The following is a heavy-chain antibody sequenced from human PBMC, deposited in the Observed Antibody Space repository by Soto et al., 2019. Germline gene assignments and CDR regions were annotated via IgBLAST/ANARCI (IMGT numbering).Heavy chain of an antibody. CDR3: ARGASTYYYDSSGYYYFDY. Sequence: QVQLVQSGAEVKKPGSSVKVSCKASGGTFSSYAISWVRQAPGQGLEWMGGIIPIFGTANYAQKFQGRVTITADESTSTAYMELSSLRSEDTAVYYWARGASTYYYDSSGYYYFDYWGQGTLATVSS. J-gene: IGHJ4*02. CDR2: IIPIFGTA. CDR1: GGTFSSYA. V-gene: IGHV1-69*01. D-gene: IGHD3-22*01.